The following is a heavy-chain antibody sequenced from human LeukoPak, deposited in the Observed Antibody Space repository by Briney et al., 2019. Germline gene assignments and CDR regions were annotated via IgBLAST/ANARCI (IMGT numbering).Heavy chain of an antibody. CDR2: IRFDGSTK. CDR3: AQPDF. J-gene: IGHJ4*02. CDR1: GITFRSSS. Sequence: PGGSLRLSCVASGITFRSSSMHWVRQAPGKGLEWLAFIRFDGSTKYYADSVKGRFTVSRDNSKSTLYLQMNRLRAEDTAVYYCAQPDFWGQGTLVTVSS. V-gene: IGHV3-30*02.